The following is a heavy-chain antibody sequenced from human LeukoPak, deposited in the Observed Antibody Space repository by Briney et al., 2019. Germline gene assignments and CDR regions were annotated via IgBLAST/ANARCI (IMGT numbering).Heavy chain of an antibody. J-gene: IGHJ4*02. D-gene: IGHD6-19*01. CDR3: ARGRSSSHCPTY. CDR1: GFTVSSNY. CDR2: IYSGGST. Sequence: GGSLRLSCAASGFTVSSNYMSWVRQAPGKGLEWVSVIYSGGSTYYADSVKGRFTISRDNSKNTLYLQMNSLRAEDTAVYYCARGRSSSHCPTYWGQGTLVTVSS. V-gene: IGHV3-53*01.